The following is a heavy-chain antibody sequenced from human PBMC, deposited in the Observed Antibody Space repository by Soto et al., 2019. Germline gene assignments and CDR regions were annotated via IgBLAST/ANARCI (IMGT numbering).Heavy chain of an antibody. CDR2: IYYSGST. V-gene: IGHV4-30-4*01. D-gene: IGHD3-22*01. CDR1: GGSISSGDYY. CDR3: AREDYYDSSGGLDYYYYGMDV. J-gene: IGHJ6*02. Sequence: QVQLQESGPGLVKPSQTLSLTCTVSGGSISSGDYYWSWIRQPPGKGLEWIGYIYYSGSTYYNPSLKSRVTISVDTSKNQFSLKLSSVTAADTAVYYCAREDYYDSSGGLDYYYYGMDVWGQGTTVTVSS.